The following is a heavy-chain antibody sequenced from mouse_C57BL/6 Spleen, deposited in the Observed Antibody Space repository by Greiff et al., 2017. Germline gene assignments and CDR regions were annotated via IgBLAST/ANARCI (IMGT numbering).Heavy chain of an antibody. J-gene: IGHJ3*01. CDR3: ARGAQATWFFAY. CDR1: GYTFTGYW. Sequence: VQLQQSGAELMKPGASVKLSCKATGYTFTGYWIEWVKQRPGHGLEWIGEILPGSGGTNYNEKFKGKDTFTADTSSNTAYMQLSSLTTEDSAIYYCARGAQATWFFAYWGQGTLVTVSA. D-gene: IGHD3-2*02. CDR2: ILPGSGGT. V-gene: IGHV1-9*01.